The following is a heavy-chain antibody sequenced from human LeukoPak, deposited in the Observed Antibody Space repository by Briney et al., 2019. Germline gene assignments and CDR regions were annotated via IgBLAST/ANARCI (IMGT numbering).Heavy chain of an antibody. J-gene: IGHJ4*01. D-gene: IGHD2-21*02. V-gene: IGHV3-74*01. CDR2: IFSDGTTT. CDR3: ARELPREVTLDY. Sequence: GGSLRLSCVASEFGFFSYGMQWVRQAPGKGLVWVSRIFSDGTTTSYADSVKGRFTISRDNAKNTLYLQMNSLRAEDTAVYYCARELPREVTLDYWGQGTLVTVSP. CDR1: EFGFFSYG.